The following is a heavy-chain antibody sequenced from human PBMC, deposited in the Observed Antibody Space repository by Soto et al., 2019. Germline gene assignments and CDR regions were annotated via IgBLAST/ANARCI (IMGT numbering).Heavy chain of an antibody. J-gene: IGHJ5*02. V-gene: IGHV3-74*01. CDR1: GFTFSNYW. CDR3: ARSQGWFDP. Sequence: EVQLAESGGGLVQPGGSLRLSCAASGFTFSNYWMDWVRQAPGKGLVWVSRISTTGSSTTYADSVKGRFTISRDNAKNTLYLQMNSLRAEDTAVYYCARSQGWFDPWGQGTLVTVSS. CDR2: ISTTGSST.